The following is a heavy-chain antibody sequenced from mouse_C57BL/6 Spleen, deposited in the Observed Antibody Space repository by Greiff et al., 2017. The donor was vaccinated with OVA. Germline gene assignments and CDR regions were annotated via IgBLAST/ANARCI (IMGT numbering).Heavy chain of an antibody. CDR3: ARRGLTGPPFDY. CDR1: GYTFTNYW. Sequence: VQLQQSGAELVRPGTSVKMSCKASGYTFTNYWIGWAKQRPGHGLEWIGDIYPGGGYTNYNEKFKGKATLTADKSSRTAYMQFSSLTSEDSAIYYCARRGLTGPPFDYWGQGTTLTVSS. D-gene: IGHD4-1*01. V-gene: IGHV1-63*01. J-gene: IGHJ2*01. CDR2: IYPGGGYT.